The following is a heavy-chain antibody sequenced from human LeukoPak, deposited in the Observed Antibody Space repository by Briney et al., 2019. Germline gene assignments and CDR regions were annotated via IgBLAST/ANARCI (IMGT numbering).Heavy chain of an antibody. J-gene: IGHJ6*03. CDR2: IYYSGST. Sequence: PSETLSLTCTVSGGSISSYYWSWIRQPPGKGLEWIGYIYYSGSTNYNPSLKSRVTISVDTSKNQFSLKLSSVTAADTAVYYCARYSGYDYESGLMDVWGKGTTVTVSS. CDR3: ARYSGYDYESGLMDV. CDR1: GGSISSYY. D-gene: IGHD5-12*01. V-gene: IGHV4-59*01.